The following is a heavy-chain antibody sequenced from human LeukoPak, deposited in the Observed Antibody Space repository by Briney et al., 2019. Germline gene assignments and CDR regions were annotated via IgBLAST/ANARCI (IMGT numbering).Heavy chain of an antibody. CDR1: VYTFTDHY. D-gene: IGHD6-13*01. CDR3: LRGSGWYHYYFYGMEV. J-gene: IGHJ6*02. CDR2: INPNSSGT. V-gene: IGHV1-2*02. Sequence: GASVKVSLKPSVYTFTDHYIHSVRRAPGQGLEWMGWINPNSSGTNYAQKFQGRVTMTRDTSISTAYMELSRLRSDDTAVYYFLRGSGWYHYYFYGMEVWSQRTTVTVSS.